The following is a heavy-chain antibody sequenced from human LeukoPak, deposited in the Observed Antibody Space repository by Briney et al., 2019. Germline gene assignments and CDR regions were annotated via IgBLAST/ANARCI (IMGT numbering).Heavy chain of an antibody. CDR2: ISASGDVT. Sequence: GGSLRLSCAASRFAFRTFPMGWVRQAPGKGLEWVSGISASGDVTFYANSVRGRFTISRDNSKNTLYLQMNSLRAEDTAVYHCARYDFILISYFDLWGRGTLVTVSS. CDR3: ARYDFILISYFDL. J-gene: IGHJ2*01. V-gene: IGHV3-23*01. CDR1: RFAFRTFP. D-gene: IGHD3-3*01.